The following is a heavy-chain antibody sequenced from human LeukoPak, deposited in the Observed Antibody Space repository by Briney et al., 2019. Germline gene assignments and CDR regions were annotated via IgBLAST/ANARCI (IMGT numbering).Heavy chain of an antibody. CDR3: ARGVYIAAAQYGY. CDR1: GDSISNYY. J-gene: IGHJ4*02. Sequence: SETLSLTCTVSGDSISNYYWSWIRQPAGKGLEWIGHMYIRESTNYNPSLKSRVTMSVDTSKNQFSLKLTPVTAADTAVYHCARGVYIAAAQYGYWGQGTLVTVSS. CDR2: MYIREST. D-gene: IGHD6-13*01. V-gene: IGHV4-4*07.